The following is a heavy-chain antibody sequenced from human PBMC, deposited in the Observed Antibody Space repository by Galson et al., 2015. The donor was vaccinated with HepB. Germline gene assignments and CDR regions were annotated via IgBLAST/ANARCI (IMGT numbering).Heavy chain of an antibody. CDR2: IIPILGLA. CDR3: ARDPHYEILTGYNGGMDV. D-gene: IGHD3-9*01. CDR1: GGTFSSYT. J-gene: IGHJ6*02. Sequence: SVKVSCKASGGTFSSYTFSWVRQAPGQGPEWMGRIIPILGLANYAQKFQGRVTITADKSTSTAYMELRSLRSEDTAVYYCARDPHYEILTGYNGGMDVWGQGTTVTVSS. V-gene: IGHV1-69*04.